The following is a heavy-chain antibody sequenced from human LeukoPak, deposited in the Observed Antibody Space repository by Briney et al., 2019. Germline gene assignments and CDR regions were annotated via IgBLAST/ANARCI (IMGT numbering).Heavy chain of an antibody. CDR1: GFTFSTYG. Sequence: GGSLRLSCAASGFTFSTYGMHWVRQAPGKGLEWVSGINWNGGSTGYADSVKGRFTISRDNAKNSLYLQMNSLRAEDTALYYCARGAISGSGSFPPLFDYWGQGTLVTVSS. J-gene: IGHJ4*02. V-gene: IGHV3-20*04. CDR3: ARGAISGSGSFPPLFDY. CDR2: INWNGGST. D-gene: IGHD3-10*01.